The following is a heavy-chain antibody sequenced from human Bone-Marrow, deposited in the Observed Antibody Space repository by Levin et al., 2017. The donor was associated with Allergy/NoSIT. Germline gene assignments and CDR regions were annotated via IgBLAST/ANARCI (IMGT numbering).Heavy chain of an antibody. J-gene: IGHJ2*01. D-gene: IGHD3-10*02. CDR2: ISTDGSKI. V-gene: IGHV3-30*04. CDR3: ARDDDVTAKNWYFAL. CDR1: GFTFRNYG. Sequence: QPGGSLRLSCAASGFTFRNYGVDWVRQAPGKGLEWVAVISTDGSKIYYADSVKGRFTISRDNSKNTLYLQMNSLRPEDTAVYYCARDDDVTAKNWYFALWGRGTLAIVSS.